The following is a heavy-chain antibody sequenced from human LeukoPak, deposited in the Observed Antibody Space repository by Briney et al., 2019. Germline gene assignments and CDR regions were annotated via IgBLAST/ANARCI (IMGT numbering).Heavy chain of an antibody. D-gene: IGHD7-27*01. J-gene: IGHJ4*02. Sequence: ASVKVSCKASGYAFTNHYMHWVRQAPGQGLEWMGMIDPNGGRIIYAQKFQGRVSMTRDTSTSTVYMELTSLRSGDTAVYSCATDPNGGVEGRFDYWGQGTLVTVSS. CDR2: IDPNGGRI. CDR1: GYAFTNHY. V-gene: IGHV1-46*01. CDR3: ATDPNGGVEGRFDY.